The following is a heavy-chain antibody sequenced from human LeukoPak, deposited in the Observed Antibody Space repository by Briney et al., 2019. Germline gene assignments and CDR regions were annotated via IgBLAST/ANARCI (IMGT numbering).Heavy chain of an antibody. V-gene: IGHV3-21*01. D-gene: IGHD4-17*01. CDR3: ARVKFGDYAIDY. J-gene: IGHJ4*02. Sequence: KTGGSLRLSCAASGFTFSTYSMNWVRQAPGKGLEWVSSISSSSSYIFYADSVKGRFTMSRDNAENSLYLQMNSLRAEDTAVYYCARVKFGDYAIDYWGQGTLVTVSS. CDR1: GFTFSTYS. CDR2: ISSSSSYI.